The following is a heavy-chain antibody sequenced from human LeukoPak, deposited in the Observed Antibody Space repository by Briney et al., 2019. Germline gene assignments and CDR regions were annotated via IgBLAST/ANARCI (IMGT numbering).Heavy chain of an antibody. D-gene: IGHD3-22*01. V-gene: IGHV4-34*01. CDR1: GGSFSGYY. CDR2: INHSGST. CDR3: ARCAYYYDSSGYYYFDY. J-gene: IGHJ4*02. Sequence: SETLSLTCAVYGGSFSGYYWSWIRQPPGKGLEWIGEINHSGSTNYNPSLKSRVTISVDTSKEQFSLKLSSVTAADTAVYYCARCAYYYDSSGYYYFDYWGQGTLVTVSS.